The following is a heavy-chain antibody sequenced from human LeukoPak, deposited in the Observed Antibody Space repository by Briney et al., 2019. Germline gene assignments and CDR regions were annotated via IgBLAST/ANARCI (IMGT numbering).Heavy chain of an antibody. CDR1: GLTFSSYA. J-gene: IGHJ4*02. CDR2: ISNSGGST. V-gene: IGHV3-23*01. Sequence: PGGSLRLSRAASGLTFSSYAMNWVRQAPGKGLEWVSGISNSGGSTYYADSVKGRFTISRDNSKNTLYLQMNSLRAEDTAVYYCAKETSSSFDYWGQGTLVTVSS. CDR3: AKETSSSFDY. D-gene: IGHD6-6*01.